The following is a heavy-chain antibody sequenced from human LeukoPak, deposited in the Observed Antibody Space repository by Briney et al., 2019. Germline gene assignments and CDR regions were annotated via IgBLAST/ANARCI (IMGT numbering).Heavy chain of an antibody. Sequence: GGSLRLSCAASGFTFSDYYMNWIRQAPGKGLEWISFISSSGDSMYFADSVRGRFTISRDNAKNSLYLQMNSLRVEDTAVYYCAKGPMIVVVITQFFDYWGQGTLVTVSS. V-gene: IGHV3-11*01. J-gene: IGHJ4*02. CDR1: GFTFSDYY. CDR2: ISSSGDSM. D-gene: IGHD3-22*01. CDR3: AKGPMIVVVITQFFDY.